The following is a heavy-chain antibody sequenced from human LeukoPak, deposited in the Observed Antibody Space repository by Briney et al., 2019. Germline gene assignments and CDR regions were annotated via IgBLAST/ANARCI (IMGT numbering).Heavy chain of an antibody. J-gene: IGHJ4*02. D-gene: IGHD4-17*01. CDR3: ARAGSTVTMLYSFYD. Sequence: SSETLSLTFTLSGGSMRSYYWSWLRQPPGKGLEWIGYIYYSGSTNYNPSLKSRVSISVDTSKNQFSLKLSSVTAADTAVYYCARAGSTVTMLYSFYDWGQGTLVTVSS. CDR2: IYYSGST. CDR1: GGSMRSYY. V-gene: IGHV4-59*01.